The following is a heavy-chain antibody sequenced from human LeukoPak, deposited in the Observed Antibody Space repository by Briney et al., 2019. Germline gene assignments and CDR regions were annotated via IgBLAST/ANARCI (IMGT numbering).Heavy chain of an antibody. CDR2: IKQDGSEK. Sequence: GGSLRLSCAASGFTFSSYWMSWVRQAPGKGLEWVANIKQDGSEKYYVDSVKGRFTISRDNAKNSLYLQMNSLRAEDTAVYYCAAQSGYYDFWSGYSPRPFDYWAREPWSPSPQ. CDR1: GFTFSSYW. D-gene: IGHD3-3*01. J-gene: IGHJ4*02. V-gene: IGHV3-7*01. CDR3: AAQSGYYDFWSGYSPRPFDY.